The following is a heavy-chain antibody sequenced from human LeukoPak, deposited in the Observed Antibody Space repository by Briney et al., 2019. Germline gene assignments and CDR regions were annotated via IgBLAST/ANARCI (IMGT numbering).Heavy chain of an antibody. CDR1: GYSISSGYY. V-gene: IGHV4-38-2*02. CDR3: ARSVYDSSGYREDY. D-gene: IGHD3-22*01. CDR2: IYHSGST. J-gene: IGHJ4*02. Sequence: SETLSLTCTVSGYSISSGYYWGWIRQPPGKGLEWIGSIYHSGSTYYNPSLKSRVTISVDTSKNQFSLKLSSVTAADTAVYYCARSVYDSSGYREDYWGQGTLVTVSS.